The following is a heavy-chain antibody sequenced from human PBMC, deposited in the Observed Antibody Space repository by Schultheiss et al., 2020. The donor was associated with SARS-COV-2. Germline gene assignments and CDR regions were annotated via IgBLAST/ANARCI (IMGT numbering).Heavy chain of an antibody. CDR3: AREQSGYDSYYFDY. CDR2: IYFTGIT. D-gene: IGHD5-12*01. J-gene: IGHJ4*02. V-gene: IGHV4-59*12. Sequence: SETLSLTCSVSGSSITGFFWTWIRQPPGKGLDPIGNIYFTGITKYNPSLKSRLTISVDSSKNQFSLKMTSVTAADTAVYYCAREQSGYDSYYFDYWGQGTQVTVSS. CDR1: GSSITGFF.